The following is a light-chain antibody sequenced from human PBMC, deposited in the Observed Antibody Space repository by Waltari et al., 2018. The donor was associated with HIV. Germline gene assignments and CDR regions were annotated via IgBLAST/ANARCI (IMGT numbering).Light chain of an antibody. CDR3: GAWDSSLSAVV. J-gene: IGLJ2*01. V-gene: IGLV1-51*01. Sequence: QSVLTQPPSVSAAPGQMVTISCSGSSSNIGNNYVSWYQQLPGTAPKLLIYYNHKRPEGIPDLFSGSKSGTAATLGITGLQTGDEADYYCGAWDSSLSAVVFGGGTKLIVL. CDR1: SSNIGNNY. CDR2: YNH.